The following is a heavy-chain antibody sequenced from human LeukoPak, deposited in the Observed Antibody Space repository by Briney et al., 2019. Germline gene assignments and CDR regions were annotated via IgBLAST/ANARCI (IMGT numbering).Heavy chain of an antibody. D-gene: IGHD3-3*01. J-gene: IGHJ4*02. Sequence: PGGALRPSCAASRFTLSTYWMSWVRQAPGKGLEWVAHIKQDGSQEYYVDSVKGRFTISRDSAKNSLYLQMNSLRAEDTAVYYCARGVPYDSWSGPHYSDYWGQGTLVTVSS. CDR2: IKQDGSQE. V-gene: IGHV3-7*01. CDR1: RFTLSTYW. CDR3: ARGVPYDSWSGPHYSDY.